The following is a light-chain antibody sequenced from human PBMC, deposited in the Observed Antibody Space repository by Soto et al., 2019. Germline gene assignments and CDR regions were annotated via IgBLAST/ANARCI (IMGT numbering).Light chain of an antibody. J-gene: IGKJ1*01. CDR2: KAS. CDR3: QHYGGMWT. V-gene: IGKV1-5*03. CDR1: QTISSW. Sequence: EIHMTQSPSTLSGSVGDRVTITFRASQTISSWLAWYQQKPGKAPKLLIYKASTLKSGVPSRFSGSGSGTEFTLTISSLQPDDFATYCCQHYGGMWTFGQGTKV.